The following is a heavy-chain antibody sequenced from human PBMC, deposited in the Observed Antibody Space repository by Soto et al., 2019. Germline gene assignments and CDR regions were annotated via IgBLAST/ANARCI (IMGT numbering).Heavy chain of an antibody. Sequence: GGSLRLSCAASGFTFSNYAMSWVRQTPGKGLEWVSGIVESGRHTFYADFVKGRFTISRDNPKNTLYLQMNSLRDEDTAVYYCARDDDNEANAFDYWGPGTLVTVSS. CDR2: IVESGRHT. J-gene: IGHJ4*02. CDR1: GFTFSNYA. CDR3: ARDDDNEANAFDY. D-gene: IGHD2-8*01. V-gene: IGHV3-23*01.